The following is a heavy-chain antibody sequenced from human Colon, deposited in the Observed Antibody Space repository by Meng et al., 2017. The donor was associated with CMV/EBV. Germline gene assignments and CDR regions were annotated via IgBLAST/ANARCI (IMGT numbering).Heavy chain of an antibody. CDR3: VRDQSKGPTNWNYEYYFDH. J-gene: IGHJ4*02. V-gene: IGHV3-23*01. CDR2: INSAGDET. CDR1: GISFNSYA. Sequence: GGSLRLSCAFSGISFNSYAMSWVRQAPGQGLEWVAVINSAGDETYYADSVKGRFIVSRDNAKNSLYLQMDSLTADDTAVYYCVRDQSKGPTNWNYEYYFDHWGQGALVTVSS. D-gene: IGHD1-7*01.